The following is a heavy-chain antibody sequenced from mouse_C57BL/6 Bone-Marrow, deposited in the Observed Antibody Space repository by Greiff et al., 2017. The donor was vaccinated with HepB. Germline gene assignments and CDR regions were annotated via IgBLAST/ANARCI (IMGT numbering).Heavy chain of an antibody. D-gene: IGHD1-1*01. Sequence: EVKLMESGGGLVQPGGSLSLSCAASGFTFTDYYMSWVRQPPGKALEWLGFIRNKANGYTTEYSASVKGRFTISRYNSQSILYRQMNALRAEDSATYYCARPLLLRFYAMGYWGQGTSVTVSS. V-gene: IGHV7-3*01. CDR1: GFTFTDYY. CDR2: IRNKANGYTT. J-gene: IGHJ4*01. CDR3: ARPLLLRFYAMGY.